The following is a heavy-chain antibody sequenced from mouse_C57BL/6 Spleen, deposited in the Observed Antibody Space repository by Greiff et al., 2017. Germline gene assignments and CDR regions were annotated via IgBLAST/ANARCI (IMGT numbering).Heavy chain of an antibody. D-gene: IGHD1-1*01. CDR2: IDPETGGT. J-gene: IGHJ1*03. CDR1: GYTFTDYE. CDR3: TRKGGDYYGSSYEYFDV. V-gene: IGHV1-15*01. Sequence: LVESGAELVRPGASVTLSCKASGYTFTDYEMHWVKQTPVHGLEWIGAIDPETGGTAYNQKFKGKAILTADKSSSTAYMELRSLTSEDSAVYYCTRKGGDYYGSSYEYFDVWGTGTTVTVSS.